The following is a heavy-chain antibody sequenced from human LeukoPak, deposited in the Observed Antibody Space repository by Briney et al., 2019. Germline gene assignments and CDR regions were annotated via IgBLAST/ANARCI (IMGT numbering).Heavy chain of an antibody. CDR3: ARLSAAYDTPASY. CDR1: GYRFTSYW. CDR2: IYPGDSDT. D-gene: IGHD3-9*01. J-gene: IGHJ4*02. V-gene: IGHV5-51*01. Sequence: GESLKISCKGSGYRFTSYWIGWVRQMPGKGLEWMGIIYPGDSDTRYSPSFQGQITISADRSITSAYLQWSSLKASGSAMYYCARLSAAYDTPASYWGQGTLVTVSS.